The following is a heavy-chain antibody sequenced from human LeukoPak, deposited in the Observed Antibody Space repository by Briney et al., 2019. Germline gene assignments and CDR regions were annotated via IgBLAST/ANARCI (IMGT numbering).Heavy chain of an antibody. V-gene: IGHV3-33*01. CDR3: ARDFDTSGHYLFDY. Sequence: GGCLRLSCAAAGFTFSNYGIHWVRQAPGKWLGWVAVMWSDGSNKFYADSVKGRFTVARDNSKNTVYLQMNSLRAEDTAVYYCARDFDTSGHYLFDYWGQGTLITVSS. J-gene: IGHJ4*02. D-gene: IGHD3-22*01. CDR2: MWSDGSNK. CDR1: GFTFSNYG.